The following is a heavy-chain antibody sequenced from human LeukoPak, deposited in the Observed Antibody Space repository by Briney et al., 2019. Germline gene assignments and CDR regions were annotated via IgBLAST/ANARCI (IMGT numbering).Heavy chain of an antibody. Sequence: SVKVSCKASGGTFSSYAISWVRQAPGQGLEWMGGIIPIFGTANYAQKFQGRDTITADESTSTAYMELSSLRSEDTAVYYCAREEREYCGGDCNDAFDIWGQGTMVTVSS. D-gene: IGHD2-21*02. J-gene: IGHJ3*02. CDR2: IIPIFGTA. CDR1: GGTFSSYA. CDR3: AREEREYCGGDCNDAFDI. V-gene: IGHV1-69*13.